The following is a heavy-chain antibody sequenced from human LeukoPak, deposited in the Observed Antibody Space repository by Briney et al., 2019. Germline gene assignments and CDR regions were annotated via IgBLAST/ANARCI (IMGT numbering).Heavy chain of an antibody. D-gene: IGHD1-14*01. CDR2: VSGGGGST. CDR3: ATYNNGLHFFDY. CDR1: GFTFSSYA. Sequence: GGSLRLSCAASGFTFSSYAMSWVRQASGKGLEWVSAVSGGGGSTYYADSVKGRFTVSRDNSKNTLNLQMNSLRAEDTAVYFCATYNNGLHFFDYWGQETLVTVSS. J-gene: IGHJ4*02. V-gene: IGHV3-23*01.